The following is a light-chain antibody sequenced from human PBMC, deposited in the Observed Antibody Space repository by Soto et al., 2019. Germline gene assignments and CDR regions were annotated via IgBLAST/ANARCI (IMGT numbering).Light chain of an antibody. J-gene: IGKJ1*01. Sequence: IVLTQSPGTLSLSLGERGTLSCRASQRFGSSNLAWYQQKPGQAPRLLIYSISSRATGIPDRFSGSGSGTEFTLTISRLEPEDFAVYYCQHYGRSPPWTFGQGTKVDIK. CDR3: QHYGRSPPWT. CDR2: SIS. CDR1: QRFGSSN. V-gene: IGKV3-20*01.